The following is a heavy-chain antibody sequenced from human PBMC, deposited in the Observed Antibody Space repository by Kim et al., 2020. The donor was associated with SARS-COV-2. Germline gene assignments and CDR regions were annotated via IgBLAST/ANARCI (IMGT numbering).Heavy chain of an antibody. J-gene: IGHJ4*02. D-gene: IGHD5-12*01. Sequence: ASVKVSCKASGYTFTNYAIQWVRQAPGQGLECMGWINAGNANIKYSQKFQGRATLTWDTSASTAFMELRALTSEDTAVYYFARDLLHSGYDYLGQGTLVT. CDR3: ARDLLHSGYDY. CDR1: GYTFTNYA. V-gene: IGHV1-3*01. CDR2: INAGNANI.